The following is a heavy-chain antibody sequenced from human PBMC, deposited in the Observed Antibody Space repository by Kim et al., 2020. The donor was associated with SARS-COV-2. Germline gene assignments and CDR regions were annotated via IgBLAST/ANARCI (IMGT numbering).Heavy chain of an antibody. CDR1: GDSIRSGSYY. V-gene: IGHV4-39*01. Sequence: SETLSLTCTVSGDSIRSGSYYWGWIRQPPGKGLEWIGSISYDGTSNYNPSLRSRVSVSVDTSKNQFSLRLRSVTAADTAVYYCARPGVFYTSSWFWYFDVWGRGTLVTVSS. CDR3: ARPGVFYTSSWFWYFDV. J-gene: IGHJ2*01. D-gene: IGHD6-13*01. CDR2: ISYDGTS.